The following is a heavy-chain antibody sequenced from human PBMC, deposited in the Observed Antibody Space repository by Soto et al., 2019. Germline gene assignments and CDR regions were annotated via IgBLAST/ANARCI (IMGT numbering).Heavy chain of an antibody. CDR3: ALSIAARPDNWFDP. J-gene: IGHJ5*02. CDR2: INPNSGGT. D-gene: IGHD6-6*01. CDR1: GYTFTGYY. Sequence: ASVKVSCKASGYTFTGYYMHWVRQAPGQGLEWMGWINPNSGGTNYAQKFQGRVTMTRDTSISTAYMELSRLRSDDTAVYYCALSIAARPDNWFDPWGRGTLVTVSS. V-gene: IGHV1-2*02.